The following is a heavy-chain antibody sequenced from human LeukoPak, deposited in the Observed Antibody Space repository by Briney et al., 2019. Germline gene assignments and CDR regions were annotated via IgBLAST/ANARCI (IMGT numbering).Heavy chain of an antibody. Sequence: GASVKVSCKASGGTFSSYAISWVRQAPGQGLEWMGGIIPIFGTANYAQKFQGRVTITTDESTSTAYMELSSLRSEDTAVYYCARGTYYYDSSGYYYEAFDYWGQGTLVTVSS. D-gene: IGHD3-22*01. CDR2: IIPIFGTA. V-gene: IGHV1-69*05. CDR1: GGTFSSYA. CDR3: ARGTYYYDSSGYYYEAFDY. J-gene: IGHJ4*02.